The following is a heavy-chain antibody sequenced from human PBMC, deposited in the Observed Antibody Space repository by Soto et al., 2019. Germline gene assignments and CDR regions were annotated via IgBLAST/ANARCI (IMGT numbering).Heavy chain of an antibody. J-gene: IGHJ4*02. Sequence: GSLRLSCAASGFTFSMYWMHWVRQAPGKGLLWVSRINGDGTDTTYADSVKGRFTISRDNAKNTVYLQMNGLRAEDTAAYYCAREVGRGSGSYYLDYWGQETLVTVSS. CDR2: INGDGTDT. D-gene: IGHD3-16*01. CDR1: GFTFSMYW. CDR3: AREVGRGSGSYYLDY. V-gene: IGHV3-74*03.